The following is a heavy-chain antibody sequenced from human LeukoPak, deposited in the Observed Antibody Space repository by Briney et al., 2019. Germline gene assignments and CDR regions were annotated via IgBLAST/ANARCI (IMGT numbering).Heavy chain of an antibody. CDR1: GGSISTYY. V-gene: IGHV4-59*01. CDR2: IYYTGSA. Sequence: PSETLSLTCTVSGGSISTYYWSWIRQPPGKGLEWIGYIYYTGSATYNPSLRSRVAISIDTYKNQFSLRLNSVTAADTAVYYCARGRGDSRGTSFDYWGQGTLVTVSS. CDR3: ARGRGDSRGTSFDY. D-gene: IGHD3-22*01. J-gene: IGHJ4*02.